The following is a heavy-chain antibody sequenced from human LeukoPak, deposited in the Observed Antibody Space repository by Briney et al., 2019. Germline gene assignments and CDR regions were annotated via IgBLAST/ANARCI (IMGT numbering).Heavy chain of an antibody. D-gene: IGHD3-10*01. J-gene: IGHJ4*02. CDR3: ARGGGTMVRGVIIKGYFDY. CDR1: GYTFTSYG. CDR2: ISAYNGNT. Sequence: GASVKVSRKASGYTFTSYGISWVRQAPGQGLEWMGWISAYNGNTNYAQKLQGRVTMTTDTSTSTAYMELRSLRSDDTAVYYCARGGGTMVRGVIIKGYFDYWGQGTLVTVSS. V-gene: IGHV1-18*01.